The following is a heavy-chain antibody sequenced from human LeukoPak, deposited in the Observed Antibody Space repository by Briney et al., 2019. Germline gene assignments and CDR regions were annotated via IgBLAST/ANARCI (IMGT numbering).Heavy chain of an antibody. J-gene: IGHJ4*02. Sequence: SETLSLTCAVYGGSFSGYYWSWIRQPPGKGLEWIGEINHSGSTNYNPSPKSRVTISVDTSKNQFSLKLSSVTAADTAVYYCARAGITMVRGVIYYWGQGTLVTVSS. V-gene: IGHV4-34*01. CDR2: INHSGST. CDR3: ARAGITMVRGVIYY. D-gene: IGHD3-10*01. CDR1: GGSFSGYY.